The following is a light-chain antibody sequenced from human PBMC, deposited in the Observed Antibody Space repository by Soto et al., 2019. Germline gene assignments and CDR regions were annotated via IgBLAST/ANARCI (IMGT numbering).Light chain of an antibody. CDR2: DAS. V-gene: IGKV3-11*01. CDR3: QQRSNWPWT. J-gene: IGKJ2*02. CDR1: QSVSSY. Sequence: EIVLTQSPATLSLSPGEGATLSCRACQSVSSYLAWYQQKPGQAPSLLLYDASNRSTGIPARFSGRGSGTDFTLPISSLDPEDFAVYYCQQRSNWPWTFGQGTKLET.